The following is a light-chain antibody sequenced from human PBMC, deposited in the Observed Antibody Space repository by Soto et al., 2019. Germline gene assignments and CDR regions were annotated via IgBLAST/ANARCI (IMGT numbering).Light chain of an antibody. CDR1: QSVSSY. V-gene: IGKV3D-15*01. CDR2: EAS. CDR3: HQYAKWPPIT. J-gene: IGKJ5*01. Sequence: EIVLTQSPATLSLSPGERATLSCRASQSVSSYLAWYQQKPGQAPRLLMYEASNRATGIPASFSGGGSGTEFTLTISSLQSEDFAVYSCHQYAKWPPITFGQGTRLEIK.